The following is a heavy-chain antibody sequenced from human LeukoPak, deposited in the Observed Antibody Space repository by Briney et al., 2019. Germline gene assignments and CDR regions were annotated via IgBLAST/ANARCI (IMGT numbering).Heavy chain of an antibody. CDR3: ARAPNPNSIGWNVFDN. J-gene: IGHJ4*02. D-gene: IGHD6-19*01. V-gene: IGHV3-11*01. Sequence: GGSLRLSCAASGFTFSDYYVSWIRQAPGKGLEWVSYISSSGSTIYYADSVKGRFTISRDNAKNSLYLQMNSLRAEDTAVYYCARAPNPNSIGWNVFDNWGQGTLVTVSS. CDR1: GFTFSDYY. CDR2: ISSSGSTI.